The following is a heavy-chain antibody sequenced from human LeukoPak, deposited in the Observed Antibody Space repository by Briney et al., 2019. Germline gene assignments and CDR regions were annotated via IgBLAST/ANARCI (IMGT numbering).Heavy chain of an antibody. CDR3: ARDVEYSSGWYGTGYFDY. Sequence: GGSLRLSCAASGFTFSSYGMHWVRQAPGKELEWVAVIWYDGSNKYYADSVKGRFTISRDNSKNTLYLQMNSLRAEDTAVYYCARDVEYSSGWYGTGYFDYWGQGTLVTVSS. CDR1: GFTFSSYG. CDR2: IWYDGSNK. J-gene: IGHJ4*02. V-gene: IGHV3-33*01. D-gene: IGHD6-19*01.